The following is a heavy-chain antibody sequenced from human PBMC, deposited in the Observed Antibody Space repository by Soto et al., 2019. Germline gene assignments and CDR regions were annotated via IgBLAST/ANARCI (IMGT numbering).Heavy chain of an antibody. V-gene: IGHV3-30*18. CDR2: ISYDGSYK. J-gene: IGHJ4*02. CDR1: GFTFSSYG. D-gene: IGHD3-16*01. CDR3: AKWNGGFDY. Sequence: QVQLVESGGGVVQPGRSLRLSCAASGFTFSSYGMHWVRQAPGKGLERVAVISYDGSYKYYADSVKGRFTISRDNSKNTLYLQMNSLRAEDTAVYYCAKWNGGFDYWGQGTLVTVSS.